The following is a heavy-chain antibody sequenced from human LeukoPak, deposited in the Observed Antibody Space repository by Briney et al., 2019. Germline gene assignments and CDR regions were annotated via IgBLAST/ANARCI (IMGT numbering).Heavy chain of an antibody. J-gene: IGHJ3*02. CDR2: ISSSSSTI. V-gene: IGHV3-48*04. Sequence: GGSLRLSCAASGFTFSSYSMNWVRQAPGKGLEWVSYISSSSSTIYYADSVKGRFTISRDNAKNSLYLQMNSLRAEDTAVYYCARVNTHYYYDTSGFPDDAFDIWGQGTMVTVSS. CDR3: ARVNTHYYYDTSGFPDDAFDI. CDR1: GFTFSSYS. D-gene: IGHD3-22*01.